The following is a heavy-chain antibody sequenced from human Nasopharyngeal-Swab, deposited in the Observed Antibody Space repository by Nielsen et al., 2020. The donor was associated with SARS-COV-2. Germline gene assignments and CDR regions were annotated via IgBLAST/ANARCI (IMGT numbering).Heavy chain of an antibody. CDR3: ARDGNLRTVRYFDL. CDR1: GFTFSAYD. Sequence: GESLKISCAASGFTFSAYDMNWVRQAPGEGLEWVSYISSTGSTINYADSVKGRVTISRDNAKNSLYLQMNSLRAEDTAVYYCARDGNLRTVRYFDLWGRGSLVTVSS. V-gene: IGHV3-48*03. D-gene: IGHD4-17*01. CDR2: ISSTGSTI. J-gene: IGHJ2*01.